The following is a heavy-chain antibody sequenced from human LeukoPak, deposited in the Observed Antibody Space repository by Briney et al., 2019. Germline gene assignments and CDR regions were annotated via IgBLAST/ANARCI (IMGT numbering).Heavy chain of an antibody. D-gene: IGHD4-23*01. V-gene: IGHV3-48*03. CDR1: GFTFSNYE. CDR3: ARDYGGSSPFDY. CDR2: ISSSGTTT. J-gene: IGHJ4*02. Sequence: GGSLRLSCAASGFTFSNYEMNWVRQAPGKGLEWVSYISSSGTTTYYADSVKGRFTISRDNAKNSLYLHMNSLRAEDTAVYYCARDYGGSSPFDYWGQGTLVTVSS.